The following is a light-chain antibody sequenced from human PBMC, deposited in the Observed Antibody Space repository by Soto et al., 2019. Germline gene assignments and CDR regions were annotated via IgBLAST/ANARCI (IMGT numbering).Light chain of an antibody. V-gene: IGKV3D-15*01. J-gene: IGKJ1*01. CDR2: GAS. CDR1: QSVRSN. CDR3: QQYDNSAWT. Sequence: EIVMTRSPATLSVSPGERATVSCRASQSVRSNLAWYQQKPGQAPRLLIYGASSRATGIPDRFSGSGSGTDFTLTISRLEPEDFAVYYCQQYDNSAWTFGQGTKV.